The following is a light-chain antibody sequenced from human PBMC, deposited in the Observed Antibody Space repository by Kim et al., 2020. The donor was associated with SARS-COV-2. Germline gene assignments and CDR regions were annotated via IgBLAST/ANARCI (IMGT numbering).Light chain of an antibody. J-gene: IGLJ2*01. CDR1: SSNIGSHY. Sequence: QPVLTQPPSASGTPGQRVTISCSGSSSNIGSHYVYWYQQLPGTAPKLLIYRNNQRPSGVPDRFSGSKSGTSASLAISGLRSEDEADYSCAAWDDSLSGVVFGGGTQLTVL. CDR2: RNN. CDR3: AAWDDSLSGVV. V-gene: IGLV1-47*01.